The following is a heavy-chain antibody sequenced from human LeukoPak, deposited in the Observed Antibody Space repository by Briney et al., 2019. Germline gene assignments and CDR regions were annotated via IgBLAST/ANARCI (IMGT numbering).Heavy chain of an antibody. Sequence: GGSLRLSCAASGFTFSSYEMNWVRQAPGKGLEWVSYISSSGSTIYYADSVKGRFTISRDNAKNSLYLQMNSLRAEDTAVYYCARTKLPFMCGSCYSSNWFDPWGQGTLVTVSS. CDR2: ISSSGSTI. J-gene: IGHJ5*02. D-gene: IGHD2-15*01. V-gene: IGHV3-48*03. CDR3: ARTKLPFMCGSCYSSNWFDP. CDR1: GFTFSSYE.